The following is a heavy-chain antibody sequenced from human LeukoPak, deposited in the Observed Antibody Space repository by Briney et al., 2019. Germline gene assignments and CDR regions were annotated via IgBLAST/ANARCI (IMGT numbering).Heavy chain of an antibody. D-gene: IGHD2-15*01. CDR3: AKGRCSGGSCYGRGFDY. Sequence: GGSLRLSCAASGFTFDTYAMSWVRQAPGEGLEWVSGLSGSGGSTYYADSVKGRLTISRDNAKNTLYLQMNSLRAEDTAVYYCAKGRCSGGSCYGRGFDYWGQGTLVTVSS. J-gene: IGHJ4*02. V-gene: IGHV3-23*01. CDR1: GFTFDTYA. CDR2: LSGSGGST.